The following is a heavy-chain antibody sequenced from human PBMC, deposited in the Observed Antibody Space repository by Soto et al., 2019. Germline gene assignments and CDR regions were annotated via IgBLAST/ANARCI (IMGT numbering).Heavy chain of an antibody. Sequence: SVSNACMNWVRQAPGKGLEWVGRIKSKTDGGTTDYAAPVKGRFTISRDDSKNTLYLQMNSLKTEDTAVYYCTSLTTLGYWGQGTLVTVSS. CDR1: SVSNAC. V-gene: IGHV3-15*07. J-gene: IGHJ4*02. CDR3: TSLTTLGY. CDR2: IKSKTDGGTT.